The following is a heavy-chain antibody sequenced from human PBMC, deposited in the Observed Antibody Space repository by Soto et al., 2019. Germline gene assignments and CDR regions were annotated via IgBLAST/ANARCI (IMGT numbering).Heavy chain of an antibody. V-gene: IGHV3-30*18. J-gene: IGHJ4*02. CDR1: GFTFSSYG. D-gene: IGHD3-22*01. CDR2: ISYDGSNK. Sequence: QVQLVESGGGVVQPGRSLRLSCAASGFTFSSYGMHWVRQAPGKGLEWVAVISYDGSNKYYADSVKGRFTISRDNSKNTLYLQMNSLRAEDTAVYYCAKDHGRYYYDSSGPGYYFDYWGQGTLVTVSS. CDR3: AKDHGRYYYDSSGPGYYFDY.